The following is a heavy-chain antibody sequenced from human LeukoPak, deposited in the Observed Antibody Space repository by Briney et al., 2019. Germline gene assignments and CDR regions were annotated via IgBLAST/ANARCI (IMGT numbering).Heavy chain of an antibody. D-gene: IGHD2-15*01. V-gene: IGHV3-30*03. CDR3: ASASGVVAATVY. CDR1: GLMFSGFG. CDR2: ISYDGSNK. Sequence: GRSLRLSCAASGLMFSGFGMHWVRQAPGKGLEWVAVISYDGSNKYYADSVKGRFTISRDNSKNTLYLQMNSLRAEDTAVYYCASASGVVAATVYWGQGTLVTVSS. J-gene: IGHJ4*02.